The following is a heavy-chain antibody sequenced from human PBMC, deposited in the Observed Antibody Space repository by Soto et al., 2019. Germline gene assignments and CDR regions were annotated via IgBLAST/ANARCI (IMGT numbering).Heavy chain of an antibody. Sequence: QVQLVESGGGVVQPGRSLRLSCAASGFTFSSYGMHWVRQAPGKGLEWVAVISYDGSNKYYADSMKGRFTISRDNSKNTLYLQMNSLRAEDTAVYYCAKDQGSGGVLYGWFDPWGQGTLVTVSS. J-gene: IGHJ5*02. D-gene: IGHD2-15*01. CDR3: AKDQGSGGVLYGWFDP. V-gene: IGHV3-30*18. CDR1: GFTFSSYG. CDR2: ISYDGSNK.